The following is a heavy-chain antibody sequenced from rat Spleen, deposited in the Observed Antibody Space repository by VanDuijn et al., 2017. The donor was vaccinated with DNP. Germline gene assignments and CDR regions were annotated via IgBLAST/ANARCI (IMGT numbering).Heavy chain of an antibody. J-gene: IGHJ4*01. CDR3: TTSEAYTTDA. CDR2: ITSSGGST. Sequence: EVQLVESGGDLVQPGRSLKLSCVASGFTFNKYWMTWIRQVPGKGLEWVAAITSSGGSTYYPDSVKGRFTISRDNAKNTLYLQMNSLRSEDTATYYCTTSEAYTTDAWGQGTSVTVSS. CDR1: GFTFNKYW. V-gene: IGHV5-31*01. D-gene: IGHD1-6*01.